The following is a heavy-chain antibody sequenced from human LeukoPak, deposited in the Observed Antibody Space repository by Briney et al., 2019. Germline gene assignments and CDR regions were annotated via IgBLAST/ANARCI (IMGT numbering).Heavy chain of an antibody. D-gene: IGHD1-26*01. J-gene: IGHJ6*03. CDR2: ISGSGGST. V-gene: IGHV3-23*01. CDR3: SKEGSGSFYYMDV. Sequence: PGGSLRLSCAASGFTVSSNYMSWVRQAPGKGLEWVSAISGSGGSTYYADSVKGRFTISRDNSKNTLYLQMNSLRAEDTAVYYCSKEGSGSFYYMDVWGKGTTVTVSS. CDR1: GFTVSSNY.